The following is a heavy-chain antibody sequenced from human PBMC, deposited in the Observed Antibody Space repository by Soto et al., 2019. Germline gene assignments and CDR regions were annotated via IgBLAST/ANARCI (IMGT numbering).Heavy chain of an antibody. CDR2: IYHSGST. Sequence: PSETLSLTYAVSGYSISSGYYWSWIRQPPGKGLELIGSIYHSGSTYYNPSLKSRVTISVDTSKNQFSLKLSSVTAADTAVYYCARVHGSGSYYYYWGQGTLVTVS. J-gene: IGHJ4*02. CDR3: ARVHGSGSYYYY. D-gene: IGHD3-10*01. V-gene: IGHV4-38-2*01. CDR1: GYSISSGYY.